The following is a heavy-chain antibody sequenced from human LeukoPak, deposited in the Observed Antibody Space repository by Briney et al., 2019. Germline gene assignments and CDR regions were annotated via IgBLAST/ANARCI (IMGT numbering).Heavy chain of an antibody. Sequence: GGSLRLSCAASGFTVSSNYMSWVRQAPGKGLEWVSVIYSGGSTYYADSVKGRFTISRDNSKNTLYLQMNSLKTEDTAVYYCTTVEGVLWFGEFFHYWGQGTLVTVSS. CDR3: TTVEGVLWFGEFFHY. V-gene: IGHV3-53*01. D-gene: IGHD3-10*01. J-gene: IGHJ4*02. CDR1: GFTVSSNY. CDR2: IYSGGST.